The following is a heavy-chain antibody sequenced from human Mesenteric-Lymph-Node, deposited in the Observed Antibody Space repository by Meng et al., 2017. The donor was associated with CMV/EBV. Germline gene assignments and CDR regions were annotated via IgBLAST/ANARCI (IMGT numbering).Heavy chain of an antibody. CDR2: IYWNDDK. J-gene: IGHJ4*02. CDR3: AYSYTPPFTIFGVVDLGFDY. V-gene: IGHV2-5*01. Sequence: SGPTLVKPTQTLTLTCTFSGFSLSTSGVGVGWIRQPPGKALEWLALIYWNDDKRYSPSLKSRLTITKDTSKNQVVLTMTNMDPVDTATYYCAYSYTPPFTIFGVVDLGFDYWGQGTLVTVSS. CDR1: GFSLSTSGVG. D-gene: IGHD3-3*01.